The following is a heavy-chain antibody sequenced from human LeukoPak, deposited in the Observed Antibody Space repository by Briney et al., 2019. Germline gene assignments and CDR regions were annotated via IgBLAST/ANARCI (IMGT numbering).Heavy chain of an antibody. D-gene: IGHD1-26*01. CDR3: ARVMVGATIFDAFDI. CDR2: IYSGGST. CDR1: GFTVSSNY. Sequence: SGGSLRLSCAASGFTVSSNYMSWVRQAPGKGLEWVSVIYSGGSTYYADSVKGRFTISRDNSKNTLYLQMNSLRAEDTAVYYCARVMVGATIFDAFDIWGQGTMVTVSS. V-gene: IGHV3-66*01. J-gene: IGHJ3*02.